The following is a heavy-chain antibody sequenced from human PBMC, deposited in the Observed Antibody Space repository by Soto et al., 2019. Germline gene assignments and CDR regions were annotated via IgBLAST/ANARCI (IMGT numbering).Heavy chain of an antibody. CDR1: GGTFSSYA. CDR2: IIPIFGTA. V-gene: IGHV1-69*06. J-gene: IGHJ6*02. D-gene: IGHD6-13*01. CDR3: ARATLANYYGYPGIAAAGTPLGMDV. Sequence: QVQLVQSGAEVKKPGSSVKVSCKASGGTFSSYAISWVRQAPGQGLEWMGGIIPIFGTANYAQKFQGRVTITADKSTSTAYMELSSLRSEDTAVYYCARATLANYYGYPGIAAAGTPLGMDVWGQGTTVTVSS.